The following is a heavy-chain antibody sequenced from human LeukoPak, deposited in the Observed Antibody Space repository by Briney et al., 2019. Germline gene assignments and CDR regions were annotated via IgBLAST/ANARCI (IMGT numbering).Heavy chain of an antibody. J-gene: IGHJ4*02. CDR2: INHSGST. CDR1: GGSISSSSYY. Sequence: SETLSLTCTVSGGSISSSSYYWGWIRQPPGKGLEWIGEINHSGSTNYNPSLKSRVTISVDTSKNQFSLKLSSVTAADTAVYYCARAKQLWYFDYWGQGTLVTVSS. CDR3: ARAKQLWYFDY. D-gene: IGHD5-18*01. V-gene: IGHV4-39*07.